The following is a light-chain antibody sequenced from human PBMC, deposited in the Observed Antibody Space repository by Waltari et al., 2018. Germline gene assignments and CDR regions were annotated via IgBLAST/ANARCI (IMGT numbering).Light chain of an antibody. CDR2: WAS. Sequence: DIVMTQSPDYLAVPPGERATINCKSSETILFNSNNKNYLAWYQQKAGQPPKLLVYWASTRESGVPDRFSGSGSGTDFTLTISSLQAEDVAVYYCQQYYTVSRTFGQGTRVEIK. J-gene: IGKJ1*01. CDR3: QQYYTVSRT. V-gene: IGKV4-1*01. CDR1: ETILFNSNNKNY.